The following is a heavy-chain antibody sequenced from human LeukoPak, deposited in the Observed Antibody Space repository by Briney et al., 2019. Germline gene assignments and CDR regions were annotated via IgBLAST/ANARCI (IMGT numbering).Heavy chain of an antibody. D-gene: IGHD5-12*01. CDR2: ISSSSSYI. J-gene: IGHJ6*03. CDR1: GFTFSSYS. CDR3: ARVGGYSGYDLAFEHYYYYMDV. Sequence: GGSLRLSCAASGFTFSSYSMNWVRQAPGKGLEWVSSISSSSSYIYYADSVKGRFTISRDNAKNSLYLQMNSLRAEDTGVYYCARVGGYSGYDLAFEHYYYYMDVWGKGTTVTVSS. V-gene: IGHV3-21*01.